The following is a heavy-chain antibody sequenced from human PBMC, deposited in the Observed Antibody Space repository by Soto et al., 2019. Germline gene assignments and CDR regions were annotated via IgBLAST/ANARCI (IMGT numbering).Heavy chain of an antibody. CDR1: GGTFSSYA. CDR2: IIPIFGTA. J-gene: IGHJ4*02. D-gene: IGHD6-6*01. Sequence: VASVKVSCKASGGTFSSYAISWVRQAPGQGLEWMGGIIPIFGTANYAQKFQGRVTITADESTSTAYMELSSLRSEDTAVYYCARGRYYIAARPIAFDYWGQGTLVTVSS. CDR3: ARGRYYIAARPIAFDY. V-gene: IGHV1-69*13.